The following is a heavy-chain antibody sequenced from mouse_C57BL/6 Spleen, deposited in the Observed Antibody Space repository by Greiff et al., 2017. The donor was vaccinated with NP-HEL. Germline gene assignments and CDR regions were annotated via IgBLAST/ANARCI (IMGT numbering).Heavy chain of an antibody. CDR1: GYTFTEYT. J-gene: IGHJ2*01. V-gene: IGHV1-62-2*01. CDR2: FYHGSGSI. CDR3: AKHEGDY. Sequence: VQLQQSGAELVKPGASVKLSCKASGYTFTEYTIHWVKQRSGQGLEWIGWFYHGSGSIKYNEKFKDKDTLTANKSSRTVDMNLSNLTAENSSVYFCAKHEGDYWGQGTTLTVSS.